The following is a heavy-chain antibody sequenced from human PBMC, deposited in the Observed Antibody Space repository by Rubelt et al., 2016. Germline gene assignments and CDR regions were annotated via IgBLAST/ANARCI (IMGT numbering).Heavy chain of an antibody. CDR1: GFTFSDYW. J-gene: IGHJ4*02. CDR3: AKRSYDSSAPYIGFDY. Sequence: EVQLLESGGGLVQPGGSLRLSCAVSGFTFSDYWMSWVRQAPGTGLEWVSAISGSGGTTYYADSVKGRFSISRDNSKNTLDLHVNSLRAEDTAVYYCAKRSYDSSAPYIGFDYWGQGTLVTVSS. D-gene: IGHD3-22*01. V-gene: IGHV3-23*01. CDR2: ISGSGGTT.